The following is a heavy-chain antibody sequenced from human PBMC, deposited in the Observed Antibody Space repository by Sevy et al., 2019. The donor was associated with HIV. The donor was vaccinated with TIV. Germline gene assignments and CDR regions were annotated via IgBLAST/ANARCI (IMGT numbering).Heavy chain of an antibody. Sequence: ASVKVSCKASGYTFTSYDINWVRQATGQGLEWMGWMNPNSGNTGYAQKFQGRVTMTRNTSISTAYMELSSLRSEDTAVYYCARIPYDFWSGKYPGNYYYYGMDVWGQGTTVTVSS. CDR2: MNPNSGNT. D-gene: IGHD3-3*01. J-gene: IGHJ6*02. CDR3: ARIPYDFWSGKYPGNYYYYGMDV. V-gene: IGHV1-8*01. CDR1: GYTFTSYD.